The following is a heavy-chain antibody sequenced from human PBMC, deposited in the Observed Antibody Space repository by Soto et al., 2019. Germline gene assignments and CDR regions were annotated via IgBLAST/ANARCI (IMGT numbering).Heavy chain of an antibody. CDR3: ARSPGYYYDSSGYYQTDAFDI. D-gene: IGHD3-22*01. V-gene: IGHV1-2*04. Sequence: ASVKVSCKASGYTFTGYYMHWVRQAPGQGLEWMGWINPNSGGTNYAQKFQGWVTMTRDTSISTAYMELSRLRSDDTAVYYCARSPGYYYDSSGYYQTDAFDIWGQGTRVTVSS. CDR1: GYTFTGYY. J-gene: IGHJ3*02. CDR2: INPNSGGT.